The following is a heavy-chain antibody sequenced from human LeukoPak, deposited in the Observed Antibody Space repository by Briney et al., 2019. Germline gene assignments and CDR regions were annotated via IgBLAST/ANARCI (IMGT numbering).Heavy chain of an antibody. V-gene: IGHV1-69*05. Sequence: SVRVSCKASGGTIINYAINWVRQASGQGLEWMGRIIPIFHRTNYAQKFQGRLTITTDESTRTAYMELSSLRSEDTAEYYCARDIPGSSGYFNDAFDIWGQGTMVTVSS. D-gene: IGHD3-22*01. CDR1: GGTIINYA. CDR2: IIPIFHRT. CDR3: ARDIPGSSGYFNDAFDI. J-gene: IGHJ3*02.